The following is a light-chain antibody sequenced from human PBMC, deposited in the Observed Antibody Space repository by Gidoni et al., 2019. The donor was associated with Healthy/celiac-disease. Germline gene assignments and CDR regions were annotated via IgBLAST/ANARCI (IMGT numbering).Light chain of an antibody. CDR2: AAS. CDR1: QSISSY. V-gene: IGKV1-39*01. Sequence: DIQMTQSPSSLSASVGDRVTITCRASQSISSYLNWYQQKPGKAPKLRIYAASSLQSGVPSRFRGSGSGTDFTLPISSLQPEDFATYYCQQSYSTPPTFGGGTKVEIK. CDR3: QQSYSTPPT. J-gene: IGKJ4*01.